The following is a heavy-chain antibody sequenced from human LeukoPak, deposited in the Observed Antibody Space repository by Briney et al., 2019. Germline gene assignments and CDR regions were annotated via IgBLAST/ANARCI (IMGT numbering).Heavy chain of an antibody. Sequence: GGSLRLSCAASGFTFSSYSFNWVRQAPGKGLEWVSSVNTVSSYIYYADSVRGRFTISRDNADNSVYLQMNGLRAEDTAVYYCARLRRNSDKSGYYYYYDYWGQGTLVTVSS. CDR1: GFTFSSYS. CDR3: ARLRRNSDKSGYYYYYDY. CDR2: VNTVSSYI. D-gene: IGHD3-22*01. J-gene: IGHJ4*02. V-gene: IGHV3-21*01.